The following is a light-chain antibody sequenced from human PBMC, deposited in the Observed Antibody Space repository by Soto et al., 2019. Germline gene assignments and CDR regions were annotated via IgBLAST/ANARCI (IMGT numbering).Light chain of an antibody. V-gene: IGKV3-20*01. CDR1: QSVTNNF. Sequence: IVLTQSPGTLSLSPGERATLSCGASQSVTNNFLAWYQQKPGQAPRLLIYGASSRATGVPDRFSGSGSGTDFTLTISRLEPGDFAVYYCQRYGTPLFTFGPGTKVYIK. J-gene: IGKJ3*01. CDR3: QRYGTPLFT. CDR2: GAS.